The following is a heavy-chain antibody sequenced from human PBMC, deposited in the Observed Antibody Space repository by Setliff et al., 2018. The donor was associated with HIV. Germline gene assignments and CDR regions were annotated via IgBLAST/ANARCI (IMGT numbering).Heavy chain of an antibody. CDR2: ISYSGST. D-gene: IGHD3-3*01. Sequence: PSETLSLTCTVSGGSISSSNNYWGWIRQPPGKGLEWIGYISYSGSTNYNPSLKSRVTISVDTSKNQFSLKLSSVTAADTAVYYCAGSWSGYPLSFGYWGQGTLVTVSS. CDR1: GGSISSSNNY. CDR3: AGSWSGYPLSFGY. J-gene: IGHJ4*02. V-gene: IGHV4-61*05.